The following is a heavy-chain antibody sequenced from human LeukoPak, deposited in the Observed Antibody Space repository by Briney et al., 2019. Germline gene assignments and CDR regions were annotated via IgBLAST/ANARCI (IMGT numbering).Heavy chain of an antibody. CDR3: TTDLETRDGVSY. CDR2: IKSKYDGGTT. D-gene: IGHD2-8*01. J-gene: IGHJ4*02. V-gene: IGHV3-15*01. Sequence: KTGGSLRLSCAASGFIFSNAWMSWVRQAPGKGLEWVGRIKSKYDGGTTDYAAPVKGRFTISRDDSKNTLYLQMNSLKTEDTALYSCTTDLETRDGVSYWGQGTLVTVSS. CDR1: GFIFSNAW.